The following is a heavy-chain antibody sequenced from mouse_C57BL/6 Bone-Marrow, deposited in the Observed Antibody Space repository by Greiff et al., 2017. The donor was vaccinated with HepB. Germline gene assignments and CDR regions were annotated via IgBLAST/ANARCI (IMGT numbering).Heavy chain of an antibody. J-gene: IGHJ1*03. CDR2: ISDGGSYT. CDR3: ARDNYYGSSPYWYFDV. Sequence: DVKLQESGGGLVKPGGSLKLSCAASGFTFSSYAMSWVRQTPEKRLEWVATISDGGSYTYYPDNVKGRFTISRDNAKNNLYLQMSHLKSEDTAMYYCARDNYYGSSPYWYFDVWGTGTTVTVSS. D-gene: IGHD1-1*01. V-gene: IGHV5-4*01. CDR1: GFTFSSYA.